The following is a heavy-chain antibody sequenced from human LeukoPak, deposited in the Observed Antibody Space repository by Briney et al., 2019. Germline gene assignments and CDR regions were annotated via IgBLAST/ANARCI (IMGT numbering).Heavy chain of an antibody. CDR2: ISSSGSTI. J-gene: IGHJ5*02. CDR1: GFTFSSYE. Sequence: PGGSLRLSCAASGFTFSSYEMNWVRQAPGKGLEWVSYISSSGSTIYYADSVKGRFTISRDTAKNTVYLQMESLRVEDTAVYYCAKEGNAFWSGSLLWGWFDPWGQGTLVTVSS. CDR3: AKEGNAFWSGSLLWGWFDP. D-gene: IGHD3-3*01. V-gene: IGHV3-48*03.